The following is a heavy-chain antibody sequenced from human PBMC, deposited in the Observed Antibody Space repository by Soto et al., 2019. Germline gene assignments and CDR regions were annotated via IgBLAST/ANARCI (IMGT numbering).Heavy chain of an antibody. CDR3: ARDQQNWFDP. V-gene: IGHV4-59*01. CDR2: IYYSGST. Sequence: SETLSLTCTVSGGSISSYYWSWIRQPPGKGLEWIGCIYYSGSTNYNPSLKSRVTISVDTSKNQFSLKLSSVTAADTAVYYCARDQQNWFDPWGQGTLVTVSS. J-gene: IGHJ5*02. CDR1: GGSISSYY.